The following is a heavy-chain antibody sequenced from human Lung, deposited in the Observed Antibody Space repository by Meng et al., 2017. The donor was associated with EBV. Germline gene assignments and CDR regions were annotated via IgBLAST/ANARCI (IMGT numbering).Heavy chain of an antibody. CDR1: GFSHSASGVG. J-gene: IGHJ4*02. CDR2: IFWNDYK. Sequence: LRDSGPSLVKPTQTLKLTCTVSGFSHSASGVGVGWILQPPGKALEWLALIFWNDYKRFSPSLKSRLTITRDTSITQVVLTMTDIDPVDTATYYCAHRSPGTYYRYWGQGTLVTVSS. CDR3: AHRSPGTYYRY. D-gene: IGHD1-26*01. V-gene: IGHV2-5*01.